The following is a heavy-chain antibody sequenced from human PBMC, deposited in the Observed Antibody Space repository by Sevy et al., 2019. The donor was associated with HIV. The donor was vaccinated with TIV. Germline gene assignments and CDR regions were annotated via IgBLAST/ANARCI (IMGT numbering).Heavy chain of an antibody. V-gene: IGHV3-21*01. CDR3: ARVVGYLSGNYXKYYYDLDV. D-gene: IGHD3-10*01. CDR2: ISXVSTII. J-gene: IGHJ6*02. Sequence: GGSLRLSCAASGFSFNSYDMNWVRQAPGKGLEWVSSISXVSTIIYYGDSVRGRFSISRDNAKKSLYLQMNNLRVEDXXVYYCARVVGYLSGNYXKYYYDLDVWGQGTTVTVSS. CDR1: GFSFNSYD.